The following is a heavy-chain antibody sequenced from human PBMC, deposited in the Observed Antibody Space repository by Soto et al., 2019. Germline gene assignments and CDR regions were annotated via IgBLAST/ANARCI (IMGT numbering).Heavy chain of an antibody. V-gene: IGHV4-4*02. CDR3: ARATIRGGYWTPGYFQH. CDR2: IYHSGST. Sequence: QVQLQESGPGLVKPSGTLSLTCAVSGGSIRSSNWWSWVRQPPGKGLEWIGEIYHSGSTNYNPSLKRRVTISVDKSKNQFSLKRSSVTAADTAVYYWARATIRGGYWTPGYFQHWGQGTLVTVSS. D-gene: IGHD3-22*01. J-gene: IGHJ1*01. CDR1: GGSIRSSNW.